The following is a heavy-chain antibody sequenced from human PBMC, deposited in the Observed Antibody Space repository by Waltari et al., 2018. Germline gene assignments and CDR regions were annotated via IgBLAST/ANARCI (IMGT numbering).Heavy chain of an antibody. Sequence: EVQLVESGGGLVQPGGSLRLSCAVSGFLYNDYWLDWVRQAPGQGLVWVARIKSDGTNIKYADCVRGRFTISRDSAKNTFYLQMNSLRVEDTAVYYCTRNPGYWGQGTLVTVAS. D-gene: IGHD2-15*01. CDR3: TRNPGY. CDR2: IKSDGTNI. V-gene: IGHV3-74*03. CDR1: GFLYNDYW. J-gene: IGHJ4*02.